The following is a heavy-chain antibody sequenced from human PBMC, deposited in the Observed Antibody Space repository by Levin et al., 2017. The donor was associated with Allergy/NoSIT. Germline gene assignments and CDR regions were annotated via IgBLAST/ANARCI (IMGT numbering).Heavy chain of an antibody. Sequence: GESLKISCAASGFTFSSYAMSWVRQAPGKGLEWVSAISGSGGSTYYADSVKGRFTISRDNSKNTLYLQMNSLRAEDTAVYYCAKDPGDGGSAWYFDRWGRGTLVTVSS. CDR1: GFTFSSYA. CDR2: ISGSGGST. V-gene: IGHV3-23*01. D-gene: IGHD3-10*01. CDR3: AKDPGDGGSAWYFDR. J-gene: IGHJ2*01.